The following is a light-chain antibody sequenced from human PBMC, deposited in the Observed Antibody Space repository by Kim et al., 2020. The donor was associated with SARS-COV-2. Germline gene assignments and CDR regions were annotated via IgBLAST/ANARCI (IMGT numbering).Light chain of an antibody. Sequence: VALGQTVRITGQGDSLRSYYATGYQQKPGQAPIVVIYGKNNRPSGIPDRFSGSSSGNTASLTITGTQAGDEADYYCNSRDSNDNVVFGGGTKLTVL. CDR1: SLRSYY. CDR3: NSRDSNDNVV. CDR2: GKN. J-gene: IGLJ2*01. V-gene: IGLV3-19*01.